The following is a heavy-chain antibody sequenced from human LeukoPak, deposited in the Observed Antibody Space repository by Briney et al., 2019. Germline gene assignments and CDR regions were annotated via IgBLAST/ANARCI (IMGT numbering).Heavy chain of an antibody. J-gene: IGHJ4*02. CDR1: GFTFSSYE. CDR3: ARGLYGSGSYSTFGY. D-gene: IGHD3-10*01. Sequence: GXSLRLSCAASGFTFSSYEMNWVRQAPGKGLEWVSYISSSGSTIYYADSVKGRFTISRDNAKNSLYLQMNSLRAEDTAVYYCARGLYGSGSYSTFGYWGQGTLVTVSS. V-gene: IGHV3-48*03. CDR2: ISSSGSTI.